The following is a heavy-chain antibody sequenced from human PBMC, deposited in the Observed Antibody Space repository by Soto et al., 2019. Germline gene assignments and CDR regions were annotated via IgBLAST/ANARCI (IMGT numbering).Heavy chain of an antibody. V-gene: IGHV3-74*01. CDR3: ARQLYYSDRGGFGY. Sequence: EVQVVESGGGLVQPGGSLRLSCAGSGFTLSSYWMHWVRQAPGKGLVWVSRTNGDGRSTSYADSVKGRFTISRDNAKNTLYLQMNSLRVEDTAVYYCARQLYYSDRGGFGYWGQGTLVTVSS. J-gene: IGHJ4*02. CDR2: TNGDGRST. D-gene: IGHD3-22*01. CDR1: GFTLSSYW.